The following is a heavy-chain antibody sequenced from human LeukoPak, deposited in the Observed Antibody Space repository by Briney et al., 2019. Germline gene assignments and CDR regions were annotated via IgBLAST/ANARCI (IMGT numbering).Heavy chain of an antibody. V-gene: IGHV1-69*05. Sequence: SVKLSCKASGGTFSSYAISWVRQAPGQGLECRGRIIPIFGTANYAQKFQGRVKITTDEPTSTHDVELSSLRSDDTAVYYCTRPSWVGSGELLVAFVYWGQGTLGSVS. CDR2: IIPIFGTA. CDR3: TRPSWVGSGELLVAFVY. CDR1: GGTFSSYA. J-gene: IGHJ4*02. D-gene: IGHD3-10*01.